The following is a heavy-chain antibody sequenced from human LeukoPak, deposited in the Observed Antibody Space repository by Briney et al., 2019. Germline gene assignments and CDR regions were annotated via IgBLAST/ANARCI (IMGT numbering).Heavy chain of an antibody. CDR2: INHSGST. V-gene: IGHV4-34*01. Sequence: SETLSLTCAVYGGSFSGYYWSWIRQPPGKGLEWIGEINHSGSTNYNPSLKSRVTISVDTSKNQFSLKLSSVTAADTAVYYCARGTVAGYYFDYWGQGTLVTVSS. J-gene: IGHJ4*02. D-gene: IGHD6-19*01. CDR3: ARGTVAGYYFDY. CDR1: GGSFSGYY.